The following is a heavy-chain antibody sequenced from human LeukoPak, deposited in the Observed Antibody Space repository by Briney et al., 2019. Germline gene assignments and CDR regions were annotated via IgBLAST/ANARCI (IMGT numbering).Heavy chain of an antibody. CDR1: GFTFRSYW. V-gene: IGHV3-74*01. CDR2: IKYDASST. D-gene: IGHD1-26*01. Sequence: GGSLRLSCAASGFTFRSYWMHWVRQAPGKGLVWVSRIKYDASSTSYADPVKGRFTISRDNAKNTLYLQMNSLRAEDTAVYYCARGATYAYYQDYWGQGTLVTVSS. J-gene: IGHJ4*02. CDR3: ARGATYAYYQDY.